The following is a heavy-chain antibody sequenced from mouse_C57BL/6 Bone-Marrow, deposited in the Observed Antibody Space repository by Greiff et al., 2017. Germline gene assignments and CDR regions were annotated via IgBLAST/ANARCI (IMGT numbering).Heavy chain of an antibody. CDR3: TIDGYFWFAY. Sequence: EVMLVESGEGLVKPGGSLKLSCAASGFTFSSYAMSWVRQTPEKRLEWVAYISSGGDYIYYADTVKGRFTISRDNARNTLYLQMSSLKSEDTAMYYCTIDGYFWFAYWGQGTLVTVSA. V-gene: IGHV5-9-1*02. D-gene: IGHD2-3*01. CDR1: GFTFSSYA. J-gene: IGHJ3*01. CDR2: ISSGGDYI.